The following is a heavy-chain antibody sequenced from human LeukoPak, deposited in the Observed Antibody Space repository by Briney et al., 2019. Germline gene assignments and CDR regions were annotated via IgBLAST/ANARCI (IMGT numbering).Heavy chain of an antibody. V-gene: IGHV3-11*06. CDR1: GFTVSSNY. CDR2: ISGTSSPT. CDR3: ARVGLTAAAGTYDY. J-gene: IGHJ4*02. Sequence: PGGSLRLSCVASGFTVSSNYMSWIRQAPGKGLEWLSYISGTSSPTNYAESVKGRFTISRDNAENSLYLQMNSLRAEDTAVYYCARVGLTAAAGTYDYWGQGTLVTVSS. D-gene: IGHD6-13*01.